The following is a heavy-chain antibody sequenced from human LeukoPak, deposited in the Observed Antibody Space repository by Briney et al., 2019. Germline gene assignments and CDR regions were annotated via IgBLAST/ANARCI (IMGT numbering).Heavy chain of an antibody. CDR1: GFTVSSNY. CDR2: IYSGGST. Sequence: GGSLILSCAASGFTVSSNYMSWVRQAPGKGLEWISVIYSGGSTYYADSVKGRFTLSRDNSKNTLYLQMNSLRAEDTAVYYCARDLFGEGGAFDIWGQGTMVTVSS. CDR3: ARDLFGEGGAFDI. D-gene: IGHD3-10*02. J-gene: IGHJ3*02. V-gene: IGHV3-53*01.